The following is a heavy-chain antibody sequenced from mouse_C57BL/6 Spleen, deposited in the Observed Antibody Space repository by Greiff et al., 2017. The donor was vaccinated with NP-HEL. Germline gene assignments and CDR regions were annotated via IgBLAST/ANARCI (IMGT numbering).Heavy chain of an antibody. CDR3: ARHGITTVVATDYAMDY. Sequence: EVMLVESGGGLVQPGGSLKLSCAASGFTFSDYGMAWVRQAPRKGPEWVAFISNLAYSIYYADTVTGRFTISRENAKNTLYLEMSSLRSEDTAMYYCARHGITTVVATDYAMDYWGQGTSVTVSS. D-gene: IGHD1-1*01. J-gene: IGHJ4*01. CDR1: GFTFSDYG. CDR2: ISNLAYSI. V-gene: IGHV5-15*01.